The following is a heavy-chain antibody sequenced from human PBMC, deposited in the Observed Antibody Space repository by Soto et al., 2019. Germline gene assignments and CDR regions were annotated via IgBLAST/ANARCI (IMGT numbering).Heavy chain of an antibody. CDR3: AILKGLGAEDY. D-gene: IGHD3-10*01. V-gene: IGHV3-33*01. Sequence: QVQLVESGGGVVQPGRSLRLSCAASGFTFSSYGMHWVRQAPGKGLEWVAVIWYDGSNKYYADSVKGRFTISRDNSKNTLYFQMNSLRAEDTAVYYRAILKGLGAEDYWGQGTLVTVSS. CDR1: GFTFSSYG. J-gene: IGHJ4*02. CDR2: IWYDGSNK.